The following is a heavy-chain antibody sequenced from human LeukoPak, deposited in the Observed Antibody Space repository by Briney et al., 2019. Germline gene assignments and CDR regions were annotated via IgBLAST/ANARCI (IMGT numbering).Heavy chain of an antibody. Sequence: GGSLRLSCAASGFTFSSYAMHWVRQAPGKGLEYVSAISCNGSSTYYANSVKGRFTISRDNSKNTLYLQMGSLRAEDMAVYYCARVLFRGDLHYYYYGMDVWGQGTTVTVSS. D-gene: IGHD3-10*01. V-gene: IGHV3-64*01. CDR1: GFTFSSYA. CDR2: ISCNGSST. J-gene: IGHJ6*02. CDR3: ARVLFRGDLHYYYYGMDV.